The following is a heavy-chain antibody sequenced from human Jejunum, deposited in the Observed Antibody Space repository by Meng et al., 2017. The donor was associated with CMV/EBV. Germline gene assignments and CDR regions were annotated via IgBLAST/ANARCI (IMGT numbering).Heavy chain of an antibody. D-gene: IGHD6-19*01. V-gene: IGHV4-4*07. CDR2: IYSSGTT. CDR3: ARHEVVGTAIFDY. Sequence: QVQLQESGPGLVKPSETLSLTCTVSGGSISNYYWSWIRQPAGKGLEYIGRIYSSGTTKYNPSLNNRVTMSVDTSKNQFSLKVRSVTAADTAVYLCARHEVVGTAIFDYWGQGTLVTVSS. CDR1: GGSISNYY. J-gene: IGHJ4*02.